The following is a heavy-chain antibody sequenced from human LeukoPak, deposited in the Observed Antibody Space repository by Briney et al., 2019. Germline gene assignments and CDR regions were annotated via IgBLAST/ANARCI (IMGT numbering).Heavy chain of an antibody. CDR2: IWYDGSNK. CDR1: GFTFSSYG. D-gene: IGHD5-24*01. Sequence: GGPLRLSCAASGFTFSSYGMHWVRQAPGKGLEWVAVIWYDGSNKYYADSVKGRFTISRDNSKNTLYLQMNSLRAEDTAVYYCARDGDGYNYGPDSPAPIDYWGQGTLVTVSS. CDR3: ARDGDGYNYGPDSPAPIDY. V-gene: IGHV3-33*01. J-gene: IGHJ4*02.